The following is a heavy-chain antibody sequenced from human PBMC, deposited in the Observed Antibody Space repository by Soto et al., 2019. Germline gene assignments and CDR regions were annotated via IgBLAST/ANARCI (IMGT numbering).Heavy chain of an antibody. J-gene: IGHJ6*02. CDR2: IIPIFGTA. CDR3: ARVSHRYNWNYYV. V-gene: IGHV1-69*13. Sequence: AVKVSCKASGGTFSSYAISWVRQAPGQGLEWMGGIIPIFGTANYAQKFQGRVTITADESTSTAYMELSSLRSEDTAVYYCARVSHRYNWNYYVWGQGTTVTVYS. CDR1: GGTFSSYA. D-gene: IGHD1-7*01.